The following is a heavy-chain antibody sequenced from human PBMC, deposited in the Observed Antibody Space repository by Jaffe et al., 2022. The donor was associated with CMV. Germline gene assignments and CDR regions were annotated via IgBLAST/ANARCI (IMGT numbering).Heavy chain of an antibody. Sequence: QVTLKESGPVLVKPTETLTLTCTVSGFSLSNARMGVSWIRQPPGKALEWLAHIFSNDEKSYSTSLKSRLTISKDTSKSQVVLTMTNMDPVDTATYYCARRVPEDTAMPSYYYYYYMDVWGKGTTVTVSS. CDR3: ARRVPEDTAMPSYYYYYYMDV. CDR2: IFSNDEK. CDR1: GFSLSNARMG. J-gene: IGHJ6*03. V-gene: IGHV2-26*01. D-gene: IGHD5-18*01.